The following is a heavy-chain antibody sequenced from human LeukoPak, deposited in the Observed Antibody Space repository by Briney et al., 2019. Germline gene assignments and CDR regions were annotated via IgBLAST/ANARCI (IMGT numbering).Heavy chain of an antibody. Sequence: SKTLSLTCTVSGGSISPYYWTWIRQSPGKALEWIGYIYYSGRTSCNPSLKSRVTMSVDTSKNQFSLQLSSVTAADTAVYYCARDGNPWNLDVWGRGTLVTVSS. CDR3: ARDGNPWNLDV. V-gene: IGHV4-59*01. J-gene: IGHJ2*01. D-gene: IGHD1-26*01. CDR1: GGSISPYY. CDR2: IYYSGRT.